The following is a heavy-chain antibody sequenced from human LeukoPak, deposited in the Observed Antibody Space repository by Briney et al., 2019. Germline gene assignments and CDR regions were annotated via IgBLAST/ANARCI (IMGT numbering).Heavy chain of an antibody. CDR1: GFTFSNAW. V-gene: IGHV3-15*01. Sequence: GGSLRLSCAASGFTFSNAWMSWVRQAPGKGLEWVGRIKSKTDGETTDYAAPVKGRFTISRDDSKNTLYLQMNSLKTEDTAVYYCTTAVDYWGQGTLVTVSS. CDR2: IKSKTDGETT. CDR3: TTAVDY. J-gene: IGHJ4*02.